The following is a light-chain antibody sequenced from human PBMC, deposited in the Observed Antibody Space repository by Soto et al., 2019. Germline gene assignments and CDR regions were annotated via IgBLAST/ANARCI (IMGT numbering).Light chain of an antibody. CDR1: SSDVGGYNY. CDR3: SSYTSSSTVV. J-gene: IGLJ2*01. V-gene: IGLV2-14*01. CDR2: DVS. Sequence: QSALTQPASVSGSPGQSITISCTGTSSDVGGYNYVSWYQQHPGKAPKLMIYDVSNRPSGVSNRFSGSKSGNTASLTISGLQAEYDAEYYCSSYTSSSTVVFGGGTKVTVL.